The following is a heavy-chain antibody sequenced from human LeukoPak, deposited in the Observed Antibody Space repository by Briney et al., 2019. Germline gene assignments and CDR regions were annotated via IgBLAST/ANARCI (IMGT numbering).Heavy chain of an antibody. CDR3: AKDQVDIVVVPAAIDTYYYYGMDV. J-gene: IGHJ6*02. D-gene: IGHD2-2*02. CDR1: GFTVTNRY. V-gene: IGHV3-66*03. Sequence: GGSLRLSCAVSGFTVTNRYMTWVRQAPGKGLEWVSIIFFTGKTYYGDSLGGRFTVSRDISKNSVYLQMNSLRAEDTAVYYCAKDQVDIVVVPAAIDTYYYYGMDVWGQGTTVTVSS. CDR2: IFFTGKT.